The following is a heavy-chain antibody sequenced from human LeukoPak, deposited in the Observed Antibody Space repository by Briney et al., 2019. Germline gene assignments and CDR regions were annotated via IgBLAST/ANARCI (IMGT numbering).Heavy chain of an antibody. J-gene: IGHJ6*03. Sequence: SETLSLTCTVSGGSISSGSYYWSWIRQPPGKGLEWIGSIYYSGTTYYNPSLKSRVTISVDTSKNQFSLKLSSVTAADTAVYYCARHVVGAAAGRLAYYYMDVWGKGTTVTISS. V-gene: IGHV4-39*01. D-gene: IGHD6-13*01. CDR1: GGSISSGSYY. CDR2: IYYSGTT. CDR3: ARHVVGAAAGRLAYYYMDV.